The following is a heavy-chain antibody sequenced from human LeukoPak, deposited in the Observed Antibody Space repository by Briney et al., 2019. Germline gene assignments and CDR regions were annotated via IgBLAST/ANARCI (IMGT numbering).Heavy chain of an antibody. V-gene: IGHV3-74*01. CDR3: ARPYQYYDSSSRPLY. D-gene: IGHD3-22*01. CDR2: INTDGTTA. J-gene: IGHJ4*02. CDR1: GFTFSSFY. Sequence: GGSLRLSCAASGFTFSSFYMHWVRQAPEKGLVWVSRINTDGTTASYADPVKGRFTISRDNAKNTLYLQMNSLRAEDTAVYYCARPYQYYDSSSRPLYWGQGILVTVSS.